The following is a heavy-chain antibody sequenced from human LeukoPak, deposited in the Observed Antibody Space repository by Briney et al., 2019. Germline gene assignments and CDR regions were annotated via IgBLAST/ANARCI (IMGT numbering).Heavy chain of an antibody. CDR3: AKDLISPRSVGSSEKLDY. J-gene: IGHJ4*02. Sequence: GGSLRLSCAASGFTFSSYAMSWVRQAPGKGLEWVSSIFGSGIDTQYADSVKGRFTISRDNSKNTLYLEMNSLRPEDTAIYYCAKDLISPRSVGSSEKLDYWGQGTLVTVSS. CDR2: IFGSGIDT. CDR1: GFTFSSYA. V-gene: IGHV3-23*01. D-gene: IGHD3-10*01.